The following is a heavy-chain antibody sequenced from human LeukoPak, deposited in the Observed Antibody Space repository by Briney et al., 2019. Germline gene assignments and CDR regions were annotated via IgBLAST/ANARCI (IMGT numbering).Heavy chain of an antibody. Sequence: SETLSLTCAVYGGSFSGYYWSWIRQPPGKGLEWIGEINHSGSTNYNPSLKSRVTISVDTSKNQFSLKLSSVTAADTAVYYCARGGYSGPGGPRYFDYWGQGTLVTVSS. CDR2: INHSGST. CDR1: GGSFSGYY. D-gene: IGHD5-12*01. V-gene: IGHV4-34*01. CDR3: ARGGYSGPGGPRYFDY. J-gene: IGHJ4*02.